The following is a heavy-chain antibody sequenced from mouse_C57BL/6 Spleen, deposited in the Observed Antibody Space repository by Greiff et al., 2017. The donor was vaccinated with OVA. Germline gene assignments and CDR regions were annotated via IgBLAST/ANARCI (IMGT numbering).Heavy chain of an antibody. V-gene: IGHV3-6*01. CDR2: ISYDGSN. J-gene: IGHJ2*01. D-gene: IGHD2-1*01. Sequence: EVKLVESGPGLVKPSQSLSLTCSVTGYSITSGYYWNWIRQFPGNKLEWMGYISYDGSNNYNPSLKNRISITRDTSKNQFFLKLNSVTTEDTATYYCARGGNLDYWGQGTTLTVSS. CDR1: GYSITSGYY. CDR3: ARGGNLDY.